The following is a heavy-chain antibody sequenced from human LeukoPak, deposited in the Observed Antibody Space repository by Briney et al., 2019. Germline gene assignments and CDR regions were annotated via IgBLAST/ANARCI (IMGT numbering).Heavy chain of an antibody. V-gene: IGHV1-46*01. CDR1: GGTFSSYA. CDR2: INPSGSST. CDR3: ARDNSVGGTAWWFDP. D-gene: IGHD1-26*01. Sequence: ASVKVSCKASGGTFSSYAISWVRQAPGQGLEWMGLINPSGSSTSYAQKFQGRLSLTRDMSTSTDYMELSSLRSEDTAVYYCARDNSVGGTAWWFDPWGQGTLVTVSS. J-gene: IGHJ5*02.